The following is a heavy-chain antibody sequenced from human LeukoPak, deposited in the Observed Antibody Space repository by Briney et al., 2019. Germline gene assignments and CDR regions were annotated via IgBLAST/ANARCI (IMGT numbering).Heavy chain of an antibody. J-gene: IGHJ4*02. V-gene: IGHV1-8*01. D-gene: IGHD6-6*01. CDR2: MNPNSGNT. Sequence: ASVKVSCKASGNTFTSYDINWVRQATGQGLEWMGWMNPNSGNTGYAQKFQGRVTITRNTSITTAYMELSSLRSEDTAVYYCARAGTFSSSSRTYYFDYWGQGTLVTVSS. CDR1: GNTFTSYD. CDR3: ARAGTFSSSSRTYYFDY.